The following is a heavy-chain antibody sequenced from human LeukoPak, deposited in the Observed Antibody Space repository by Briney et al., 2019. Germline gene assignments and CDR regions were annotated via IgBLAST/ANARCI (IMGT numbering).Heavy chain of an antibody. V-gene: IGHV3-74*01. J-gene: IGHJ4*02. Sequence: PGGSLRLSCAASGFTFSRYWMHWVRQAPGKELVWVSRINSDASSTSYADSVKGRFTISRDNAKSTLYLQMNSLRAEDTAVYYCAVSGDGHNYFDYWGQGTLVTVSS. D-gene: IGHD5-24*01. CDR2: INSDASST. CDR3: AVSGDGHNYFDY. CDR1: GFTFSRYW.